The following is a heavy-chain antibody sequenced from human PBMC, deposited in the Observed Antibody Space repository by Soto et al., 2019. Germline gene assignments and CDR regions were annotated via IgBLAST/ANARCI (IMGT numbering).Heavy chain of an antibody. CDR2: IWYDGSNK. D-gene: IGHD2-15*01. CDR1: GFTFSSSV. Sequence: QVQLVESGGGVVQPGRSLRLSCAASGFTFSSSVMHWVRQAPGKGLEWVAVIWYDGSNKYYADSVKGRFTISRDNSKNTLYLQMNSLSAEDTAVYYCARDGGYCSGGSCYSGGDHGMDVWGQGTTVTVSS. J-gene: IGHJ6*02. CDR3: ARDGGYCSGGSCYSGGDHGMDV. V-gene: IGHV3-33*01.